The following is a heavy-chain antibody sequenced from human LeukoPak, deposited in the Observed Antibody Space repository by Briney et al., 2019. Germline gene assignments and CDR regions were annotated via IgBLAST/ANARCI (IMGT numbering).Heavy chain of an antibody. Sequence: ASVKVSCKASGYTFTSYDINWVRQATGQGPEWMGWMNPNSGNTGYAQKFQGRVTITRNTSISTAYMELSSLRSEDTAVYYCARLGIVGATSRYWFDPWGRGTLVTVSS. D-gene: IGHD1-26*01. V-gene: IGHV1-8*03. CDR2: MNPNSGNT. CDR3: ARLGIVGATSRYWFDP. J-gene: IGHJ5*02. CDR1: GYTFTSYD.